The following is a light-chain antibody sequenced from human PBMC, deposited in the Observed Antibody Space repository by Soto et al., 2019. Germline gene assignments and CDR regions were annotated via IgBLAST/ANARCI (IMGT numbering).Light chain of an antibody. V-gene: IGKV3-15*01. Sequence: EIVMTQSPATLSVSPGERATLSCRASQDVSSNLAWYQQKPGQAPRLLIYGASTRATGIPASFSGSGSGTEFTLTISSLQSEDFAIYYCQQYNDWPPWTFGQGTKVDIK. CDR2: GAS. CDR1: QDVSSN. J-gene: IGKJ1*01. CDR3: QQYNDWPPWT.